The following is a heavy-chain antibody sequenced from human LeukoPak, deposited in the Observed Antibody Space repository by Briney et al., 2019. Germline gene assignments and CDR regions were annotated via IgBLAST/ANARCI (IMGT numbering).Heavy chain of an antibody. V-gene: IGHV4-59*08. CDR2: IYVTGT. CDR3: ARHIGGGIEDMDV. CDR1: GVSIGTYY. Sequence: SETLSLTCTVSGVSIGTYYWSWIRQSPGKGLEWIGYIYVTGTRYNPYLQSRVTISVDRSRNQFFLKMSSVTAADTAVYYCARHIGGGIEDMDVWGKGTKVIVSS. D-gene: IGHD3-16*02. J-gene: IGHJ6*03.